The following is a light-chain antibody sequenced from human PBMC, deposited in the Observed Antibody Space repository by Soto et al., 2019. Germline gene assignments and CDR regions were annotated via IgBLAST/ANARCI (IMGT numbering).Light chain of an antibody. CDR1: QSTSCW. Sequence: EIQMTQSPSPPSATGGERVTNTCRARQSTSCWLAWYQQKPGKTPKLLIYKTSTLESGVPSRFSGSGGGTEFTLTIGCLQPDDFATYYCQQYSSYSYTFGQGTKLEIK. V-gene: IGKV1-5*03. J-gene: IGKJ2*01. CDR2: KTS. CDR3: QQYSSYSYT.